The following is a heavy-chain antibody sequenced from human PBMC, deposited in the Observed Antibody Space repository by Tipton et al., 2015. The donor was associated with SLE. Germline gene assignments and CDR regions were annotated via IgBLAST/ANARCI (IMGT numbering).Heavy chain of an antibody. J-gene: IGHJ3*02. V-gene: IGHV1-2*02. Sequence: QLVQSGPEVKKPGASVKVSCKTSGYTFTDYYIHWVRQAPGQGLEWIGWINPSSGGTKYVQNFQGRVTMTRDTSISTAYMELSRLRSDDTAVCFCARVMTDGYRDYVYVTDAFDMWGQGTMVTVSS. CDR1: GYTFTDYY. CDR3: ARVMTDGYRDYVYVTDAFDM. CDR2: INPSSGGT. D-gene: IGHD5-12*01.